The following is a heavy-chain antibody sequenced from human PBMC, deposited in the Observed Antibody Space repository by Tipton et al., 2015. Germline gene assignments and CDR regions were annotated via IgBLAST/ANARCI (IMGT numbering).Heavy chain of an antibody. CDR3: ARDAWAGDSRGFYYIY. D-gene: IGHD3-22*01. Sequence: TLSLTCNVSGGSITSYYWSWIRQPPGKGLEWIGYIYYSGSTKYSPSLKSRVTISVDSSKTQLSLKLRSVTAADTAVYFCARDAWAGDSRGFYYIYWGQGTLVRVSS. CDR2: IYYSGST. CDR1: GGSITSYY. J-gene: IGHJ4*02. V-gene: IGHV4-59*01.